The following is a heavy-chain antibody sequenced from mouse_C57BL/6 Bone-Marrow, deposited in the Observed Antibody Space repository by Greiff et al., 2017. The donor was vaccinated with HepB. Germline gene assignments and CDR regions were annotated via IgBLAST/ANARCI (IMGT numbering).Heavy chain of an antibody. CDR1: GYSITSGYY. V-gene: IGHV3-6*01. CDR3: ARDGSYYDYDGFAY. Sequence: EVQRVESGPGLVKPSQSLSLTCSVTGYSITSGYYWNWIRQFPGNKLEWMGYISYDGSNNYNPSLKNRISITRDPSKNQFFLKLNSVTTEDTATYYCARDGSYYDYDGFAYWGQGTLVTVSA. CDR2: ISYDGSN. J-gene: IGHJ3*01. D-gene: IGHD2-4*01.